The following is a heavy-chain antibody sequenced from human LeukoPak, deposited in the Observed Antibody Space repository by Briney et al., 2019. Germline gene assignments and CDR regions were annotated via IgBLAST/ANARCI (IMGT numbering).Heavy chain of an antibody. J-gene: IGHJ4*02. V-gene: IGHV3-23*01. Sequence: GGSLRLSCAASGFTFSNYGMNWVRQAPGKGLEWVSAICSNDNDTYYANSVKGRFTISRDNSKNTLSLQLNSLRAEDTAVYYCAKGTSSSCYSAPNYWGQGTLVTVSS. D-gene: IGHD2-15*01. CDR2: ICSNDNDT. CDR3: AKGTSSSCYSAPNY. CDR1: GFTFSNYG.